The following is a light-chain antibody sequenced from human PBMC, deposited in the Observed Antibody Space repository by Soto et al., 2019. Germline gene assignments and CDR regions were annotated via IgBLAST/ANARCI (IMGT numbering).Light chain of an antibody. V-gene: IGKV3-20*01. CDR2: DAS. CDR1: QSIAYNY. CDR3: QQCAYSPRT. Sequence: EIVLTQSPDTLSLSPGERATISCRASQSIAYNYLAWYQQKPGQAPRLLIYDASSRATGIPDRFTGSGSGADFALTISRLEPEDFAVYYCQQCAYSPRTFGQGTKVEVK. J-gene: IGKJ1*01.